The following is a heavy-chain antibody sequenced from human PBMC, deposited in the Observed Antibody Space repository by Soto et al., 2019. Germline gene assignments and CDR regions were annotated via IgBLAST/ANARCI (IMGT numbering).Heavy chain of an antibody. CDR3: ARDRIAVAGNPEYFQH. J-gene: IGHJ1*01. CDR2: IYSGGST. V-gene: IGHV3-66*01. CDR1: GFTVSSNY. D-gene: IGHD6-19*01. Sequence: PGGSLRLSCAASGFTVSSNYMSWVRQAPGKGLEWVPVIYSGGSTYYADSVKGRFTISRDNSKNTLYLQMNSLRAEDTAVYYCARDRIAVAGNPEYFQHWGQGTLVTVSS.